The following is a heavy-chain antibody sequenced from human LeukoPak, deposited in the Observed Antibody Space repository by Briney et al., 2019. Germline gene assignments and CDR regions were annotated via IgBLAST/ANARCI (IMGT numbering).Heavy chain of an antibody. V-gene: IGHV3-21*01. Sequence: GGSLRLSCAAAGFTFSSYSMNWVRQAPGKGLEWVSSISSSSSYIYYADSVKGRFTISRDNAKNSLYLQMNSLRAEDTAVYYCARELRFLEWLLFDPWGQGTLVTVSS. CDR1: GFTFSSYS. J-gene: IGHJ5*02. CDR2: ISSSSSYI. CDR3: ARELRFLEWLLFDP. D-gene: IGHD3-3*01.